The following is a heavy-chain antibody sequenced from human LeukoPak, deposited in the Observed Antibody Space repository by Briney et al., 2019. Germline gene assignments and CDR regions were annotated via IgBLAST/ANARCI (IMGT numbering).Heavy chain of an antibody. CDR2: MNPNSGNT. D-gene: IGHD3-10*01. Sequence: ASVKVSCKASGYTFTSYDINWVRQATGQGLEWMGWMNPNSGNTGYAQKFQGRVTMTRNTSISTAYMELSSLRSEDTAVYYCARFTMVRVTTAYYYYMDVWGKGTTVTISS. V-gene: IGHV1-8*01. CDR1: GYTFTSYD. J-gene: IGHJ6*03. CDR3: ARFTMVRVTTAYYYYMDV.